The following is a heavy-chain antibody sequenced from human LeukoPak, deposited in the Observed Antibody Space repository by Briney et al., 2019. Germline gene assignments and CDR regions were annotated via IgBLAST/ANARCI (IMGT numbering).Heavy chain of an antibody. D-gene: IGHD5-12*01. CDR2: IKSKTDGGTT. CDR3: TRGRGLRTYYFDY. V-gene: IGHV3-15*01. CDR1: GFTFSNAW. J-gene: IGHJ4*02. Sequence: GGSLRLSCAASGFTFSNAWMSWVRQAPGKGLEWVGRIKSKTDGGTTDYAAPVKGRFTISRDDSKNTLYLQMNSLKTEDTAVYYCTRGRGLRTYYFDYWGQGTLVTVSS.